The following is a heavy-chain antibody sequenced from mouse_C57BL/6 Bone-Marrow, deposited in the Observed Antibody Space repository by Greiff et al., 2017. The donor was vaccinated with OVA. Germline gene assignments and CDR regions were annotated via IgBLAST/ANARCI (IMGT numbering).Heavy chain of an antibody. J-gene: IGHJ2*01. Sequence: EVKLVESGPVLVKPGASVKMSCKASGYTFTDYYMNWVKQSHGTSLEWIGVINPYNGGTSSNPKFKGKATLTVDKSASTAYMELNSLTSEDSAVYYCAEGYGIFWGQGTTLTVSS. CDR3: AEGYGIF. D-gene: IGHD2-1*01. V-gene: IGHV1-19*01. CDR2: INPYNGGT. CDR1: GYTFTDYY.